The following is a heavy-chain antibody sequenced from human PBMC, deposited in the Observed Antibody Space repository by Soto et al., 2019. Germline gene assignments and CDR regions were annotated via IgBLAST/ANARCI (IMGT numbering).Heavy chain of an antibody. J-gene: IGHJ4*02. V-gene: IGHV1-18*01. D-gene: IGHD3-9*01. CDR1: GYTFTSYG. CDR3: ATRALPRYYDISTEEYYFDY. Sequence: AASVKVSCKASGYTFTSYGISWVRQAPGQGLEWMGGISPYNGETNYAQKLQGRVTMTTDTSTNTLYMELSSLSSEDTAVYFCATRALPRYYDISTEEYYFDYWGQGTLVTVSS. CDR2: ISPYNGET.